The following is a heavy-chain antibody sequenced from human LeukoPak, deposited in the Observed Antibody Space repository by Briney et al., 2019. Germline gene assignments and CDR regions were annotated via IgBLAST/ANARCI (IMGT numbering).Heavy chain of an antibody. J-gene: IGHJ3*02. CDR1: GGSISSGGYS. V-gene: IGHV4-30-2*01. CDR2: IYHSGST. D-gene: IGHD3-10*01. Sequence: SETLSLTCAVSGGSISSGGYSWSWIRQPPGKGLEWIGYIYHSGSTYYNPSLKSRVTISVDRSKNQFSLKLSSVTAADTAVYYCARGGESAPDAFDIWGQGTMVTVSS. CDR3: ARGGESAPDAFDI.